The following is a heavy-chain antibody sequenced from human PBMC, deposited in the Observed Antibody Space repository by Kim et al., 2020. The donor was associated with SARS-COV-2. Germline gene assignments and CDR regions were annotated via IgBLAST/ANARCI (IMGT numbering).Heavy chain of an antibody. CDR3: ARRDMYSTTSSWFVP. CDR1: GGSISSYY. D-gene: IGHD6-13*01. Sequence: SETLSLTCTVSGGSISSYYWSWIRQPPGKGLGWIGNIYYTGTTNYNPSLKSRVILSVDTSNNQFSLKLSSVTAADTAVYYCARRDMYSTTSSWFVPWGQG. J-gene: IGHJ5*02. V-gene: IGHV4-59*08. CDR2: IYYTGTT.